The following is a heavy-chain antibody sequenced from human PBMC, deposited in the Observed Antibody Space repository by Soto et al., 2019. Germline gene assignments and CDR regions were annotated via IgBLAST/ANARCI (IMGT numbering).Heavy chain of an antibody. D-gene: IGHD4-17*01. V-gene: IGHV3-23*01. Sequence: GGSLRLSCAASGFTFSSYAMSWVRQAPGKGLEWVSAISGSGGSTYYADSVKGRFTISRDNSKNTLYLQMNSLRAEDTAVYYCAKDRGYGDYGGIVRAFDIWGQGTMVTVSS. CDR3: AKDRGYGDYGGIVRAFDI. J-gene: IGHJ3*02. CDR2: ISGSGGST. CDR1: GFTFSSYA.